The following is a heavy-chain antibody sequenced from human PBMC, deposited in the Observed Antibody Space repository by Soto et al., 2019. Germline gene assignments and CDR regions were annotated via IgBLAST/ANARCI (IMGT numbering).Heavy chain of an antibody. CDR2: IIPIFGTA. J-gene: IGHJ6*02. CDR3: ARSYYDSSGYYYSLWDYYYYGMDV. V-gene: IGHV1-69*13. Sequence: ASVKVSCKASGGTFSSYAISWVRQAPGQGLEWMGGIIPIFGTANYAQKFQGRVTITADESTSTAYMELSSLRSEDTAVYYCARSYYDSSGYYYSLWDYYYYGMDVWGQGTTVTVS. D-gene: IGHD3-22*01. CDR1: GGTFSSYA.